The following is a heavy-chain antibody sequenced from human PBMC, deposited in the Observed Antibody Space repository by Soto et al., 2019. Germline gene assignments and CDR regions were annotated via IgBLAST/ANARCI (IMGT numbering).Heavy chain of an antibody. V-gene: IGHV3-33*05. CDR1: GFSFSDYA. J-gene: IGHJ4*02. CDR2: MSDHGRDP. D-gene: IGHD1-26*01. Sequence: ERSLRVSCAASGFSFSDYAMNWVRQAPGKGLEWVAVMSDHGRDPFYTDSVKGRFTISRDNSKNTLYLQMNSLRADDTAVYYCGTDEGGQSGNSIFDHWGQGALVTVSS. CDR3: GTDEGGQSGNSIFDH.